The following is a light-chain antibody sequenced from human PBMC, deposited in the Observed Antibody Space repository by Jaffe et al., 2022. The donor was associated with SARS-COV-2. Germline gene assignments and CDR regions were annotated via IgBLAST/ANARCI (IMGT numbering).Light chain of an antibody. J-gene: IGKJ2*01. CDR2: AAS. Sequence: DIQMTQSPSSLSASVGDRVTITCRTSQIIDTYLNWYQQRPGRAPKLLIYAASSLQSGVPSRFSGSGSGSDFTLTISNLQPEDFATYYCQQTFLTPYTFAQGTKVEIK. V-gene: IGKV1-39*01. CDR3: QQTFLTPYT. CDR1: QIIDTY.